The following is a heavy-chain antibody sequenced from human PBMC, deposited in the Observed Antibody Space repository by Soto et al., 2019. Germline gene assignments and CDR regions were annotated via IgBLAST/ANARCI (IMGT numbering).Heavy chain of an antibody. Sequence: GSGPTLVNPTQTLTLTCTFSGFSLSTSGVAVGWIRQPPGRALEWLALIYWDDDKRYSPSLKSRLTITKDTSENQVVLTMTNVDPVDTATYHCAQGNWVITTFDYWGQGTLVTVSS. CDR2: IYWDDDK. J-gene: IGHJ4*02. CDR3: AQGNWVITTFDY. V-gene: IGHV2-5*02. D-gene: IGHD3-22*01. CDR1: GFSLSTSGVA.